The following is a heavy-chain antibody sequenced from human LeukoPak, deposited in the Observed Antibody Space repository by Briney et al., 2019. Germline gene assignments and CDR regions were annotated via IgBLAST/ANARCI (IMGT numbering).Heavy chain of an antibody. J-gene: IGHJ5*02. CDR2: INHSGST. CDR3: ARVRYYDILTGLGGVEIDP. V-gene: IGHV4-34*01. CDR1: GGSFSGYY. D-gene: IGHD3-9*01. Sequence: PSETLSLTCAVYGGSFSGYYWSWIRQPPGKGLEWIGEINHSGSTNYNPSLKSRVTISVDTSKNQFSLKLSSVTAADTAVYYCARVRYYDILTGLGGVEIDPWGQGTLVTVSS.